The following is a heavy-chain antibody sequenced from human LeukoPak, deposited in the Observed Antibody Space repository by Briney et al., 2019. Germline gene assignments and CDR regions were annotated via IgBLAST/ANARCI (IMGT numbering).Heavy chain of an antibody. D-gene: IGHD2-2*01. J-gene: IGHJ4*02. CDR3: AIHCSSTSCYSNDY. V-gene: IGHV4-34*01. CDR2: INHSGST. Sequence: SETLSLTCAVYGGSFSGYYWSWIRQPPGKGLEWIGEINHSGSTNYNPSLKSRVTISVGTSKNQLSLKLSSVTAADTAVYYCAIHCSSTSCYSNDYWGQGTLVTVSS. CDR1: GGSFSGYY.